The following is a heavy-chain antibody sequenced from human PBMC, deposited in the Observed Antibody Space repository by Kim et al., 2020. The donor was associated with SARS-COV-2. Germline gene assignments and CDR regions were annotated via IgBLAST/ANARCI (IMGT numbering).Heavy chain of an antibody. V-gene: IGHV3-23*01. CDR1: GFTFSGYA. CDR3: ARDLQGDSGYDIDY. J-gene: IGHJ4*02. CDR2: ISASGGGT. Sequence: GGSLRLSCAASGFTFSGYAMNWVRQAPGKGLEWVSGISASGGGTYYADSVKGRFTISRDNSKNTLYLQMNSLRAEDTAIYYCARDLQGDSGYDIDYWGQGTLVTVSS. D-gene: IGHD5-12*01.